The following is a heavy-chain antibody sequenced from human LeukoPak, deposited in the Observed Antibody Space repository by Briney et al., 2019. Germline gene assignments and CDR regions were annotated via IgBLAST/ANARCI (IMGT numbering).Heavy chain of an antibody. V-gene: IGHV4-34*01. J-gene: IGHJ4*02. CDR2: INHSGST. D-gene: IGHD2-2*02. CDR3: ARLLTGRRQGVVPAAIDY. Sequence: SETLSLTCAVYGGSFSGYYWSWVRQPPGTGLEWVGEINHSGSTNYNPSLKSRVTISVDTSKNQFSLKLSSVTAADTAVYYCARLLTGRRQGVVPAAIDYWGQGTLVTVSS. CDR1: GGSFSGYY.